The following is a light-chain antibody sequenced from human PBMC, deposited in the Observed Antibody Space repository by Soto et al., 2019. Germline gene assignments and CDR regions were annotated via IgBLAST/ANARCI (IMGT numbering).Light chain of an antibody. CDR3: QQHYSSPHT. V-gene: IGKV4-1*01. J-gene: IGKJ2*01. Sequence: IVMTQSPDSLAVSLGERATINCKSSQSVLYSSNNKNYLSWYQQKPGQPPKLLIYWASTRESGVPDRFSGSGSGTDFTLTISSLQAGDVAVYYCQQHYSSPHTFGQGTKLEIK. CDR2: WAS. CDR1: QSVLYSSNNKNY.